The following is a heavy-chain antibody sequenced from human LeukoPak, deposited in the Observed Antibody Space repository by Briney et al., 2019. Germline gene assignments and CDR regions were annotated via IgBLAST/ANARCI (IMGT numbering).Heavy chain of an antibody. CDR2: ISGSGGST. CDR3: AKDRYYDYVWGSYRPGPFDY. J-gene: IGHJ4*02. D-gene: IGHD3-16*02. CDR1: GFTFSSYA. Sequence: GGSLRLSCAASGFTFSSYAMSWVRQAPGKGLEWVSAISGSGGSTYYADSVKGRFTIPRDNSKNTLYLQMNSLRAEDTAVYYCAKDRYYDYVWGSYRPGPFDYWGQGTLVTVSS. V-gene: IGHV3-23*01.